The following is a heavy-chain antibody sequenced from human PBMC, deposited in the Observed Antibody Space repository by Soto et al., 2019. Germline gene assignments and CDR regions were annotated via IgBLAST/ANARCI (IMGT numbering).Heavy chain of an antibody. Sequence: GGSLRLSCAASGFTFSSYGMHWVRQAPGKGLEWVAVISYDGSNKYYADSVKGRFTISRDNSKNTLYLQMNSLRAEDTAVYYCAKDRYSGSYYGVPDYGGQGTLLTASS. CDR1: GFTFSSYG. D-gene: IGHD1-26*01. V-gene: IGHV3-30*18. CDR2: ISYDGSNK. CDR3: AKDRYSGSYYGVPDY. J-gene: IGHJ4*02.